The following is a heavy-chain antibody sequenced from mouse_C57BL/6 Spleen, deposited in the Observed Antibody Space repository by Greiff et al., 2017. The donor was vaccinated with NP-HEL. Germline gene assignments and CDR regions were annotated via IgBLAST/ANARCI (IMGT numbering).Heavy chain of an antibody. D-gene: IGHD2-2*01. CDR1: GYTFTSYG. Sequence: QVQLQQSGAELARPGASVKLSCKASGYTFTSYGISWVKQRTGQGLEWIGEIYPRSGNTYYNEKIKGKATLTADKSSSTAYMELRSLTSEDSAVYFCARGMVTTWGNYFDYWGQGTTLTVSS. CDR2: IYPRSGNT. CDR3: ARGMVTTWGNYFDY. J-gene: IGHJ2*01. V-gene: IGHV1-81*01.